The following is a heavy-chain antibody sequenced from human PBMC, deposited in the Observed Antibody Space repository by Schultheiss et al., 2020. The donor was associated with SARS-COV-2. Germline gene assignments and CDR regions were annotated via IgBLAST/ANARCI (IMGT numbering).Heavy chain of an antibody. CDR1: GHTFTNYV. CDR2: INPNSGGT. V-gene: IGHV1-2*02. J-gene: IGHJ6*02. Sequence: ASVKVSCKASGHTFTNYVINWVRQAPGQGLEWMGWINPNSGGTNYAQKFQGRVTMTRDTSISTAYMELSRLRSDDTAVYNCARAGLIVGADYYYYGMDVWGQGTTVTVSS. D-gene: IGHD1-26*01. CDR3: ARAGLIVGADYYYYGMDV.